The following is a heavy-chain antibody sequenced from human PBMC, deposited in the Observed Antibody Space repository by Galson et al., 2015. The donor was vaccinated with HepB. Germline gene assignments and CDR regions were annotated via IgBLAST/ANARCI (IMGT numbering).Heavy chain of an antibody. J-gene: IGHJ5*02. CDR1: GFTFSSYW. V-gene: IGHV3-7*01. CDR3: ARDIIPLPSRQPNWFDP. D-gene: IGHD1-14*01. CDR2: IKQDGSEK. Sequence: SLRLSCAASGFTFSSYWMSWVRQAPGKGLEWVANIKQDGSEKYYVDSVKGRFTISRDNAKNSLYLQMNSLRAEDTAVYYCARDIIPLPSRQPNWFDPWGQGTLVTVSS.